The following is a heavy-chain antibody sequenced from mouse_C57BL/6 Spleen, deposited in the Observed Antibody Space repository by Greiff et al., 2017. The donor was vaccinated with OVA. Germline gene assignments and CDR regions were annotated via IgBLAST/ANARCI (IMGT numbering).Heavy chain of an antibody. CDR2: INPYNGDT. CDR3: ARDDYDALLAMDY. Sequence: EVQVVESGPELVKPGDSVKISCKASGYSFTGYFMNWVMQSHGKSLEWIGRINPYNGDTFYNQKFKGKATLTVDKSSSTAHMELRSLTSEDSAVYYCARDDYDALLAMDYWGQGTSVTVSS. CDR1: GYSFTGYF. J-gene: IGHJ4*01. V-gene: IGHV1-20*01. D-gene: IGHD2-4*01.